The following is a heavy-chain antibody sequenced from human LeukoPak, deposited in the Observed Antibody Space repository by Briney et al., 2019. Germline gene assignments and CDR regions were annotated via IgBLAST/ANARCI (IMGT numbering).Heavy chain of an antibody. D-gene: IGHD3-3*01. CDR1: GFTFSDYY. J-gene: IGHJ5*02. Sequence: GGSLRLSCAASGFTFSDYYMSWIRQAPGKGLEWVSYISSSGSTIYYADSVKGRFTISRDNAKNSLYLQTNSLRAEDTAVYYCARYITIFGVVISHLDPWGQGTLVTVSS. CDR2: ISSSGSTI. V-gene: IGHV3-11*04. CDR3: ARYITIFGVVISHLDP.